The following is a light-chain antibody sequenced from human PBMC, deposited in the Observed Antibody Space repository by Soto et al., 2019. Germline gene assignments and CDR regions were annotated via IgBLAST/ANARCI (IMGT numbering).Light chain of an antibody. CDR3: SSYTSSSTLRV. CDR1: SSDVGGYNY. V-gene: IGLV2-14*01. CDR2: DVS. Sequence: QSALTQPASVSGSPGQSITISCTGTSSDVGGYNYVSWYQQHPGKAPKLMIYDVSNRPSGVSNRFSGSKSGNTASLTISGLQAEDDADYYCSSYTSSSTLRVFGTGTKLTVL. J-gene: IGLJ1*01.